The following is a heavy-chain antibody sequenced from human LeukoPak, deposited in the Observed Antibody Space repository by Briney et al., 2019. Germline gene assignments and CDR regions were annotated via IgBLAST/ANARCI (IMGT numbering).Heavy chain of an antibody. CDR3: ARDEIVGALRGAFDI. CDR1: GYTFSTYG. J-gene: IGHJ3*02. CDR2: ISGSNGNT. D-gene: IGHD1-26*01. V-gene: IGHV1-18*01. Sequence: ASVKVSCKASGYTFSTYGLGWVRQAPGQGLEWMGWISGSNGNTQYAQKFQGRVTITTDTSTNTAYMELRSLRSDDTAVYYCARDEIVGALRGAFDIWGQGTVVTVSS.